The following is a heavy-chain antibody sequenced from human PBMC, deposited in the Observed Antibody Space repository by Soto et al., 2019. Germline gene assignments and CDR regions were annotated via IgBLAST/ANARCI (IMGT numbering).Heavy chain of an antibody. CDR1: GFTFSSYA. CDR3: AKAHSGYVWGRYYFDY. D-gene: IGHD5-12*01. V-gene: IGHV3-23*01. Sequence: EVQLLESGGGLVQPGGSLRLSCAASGFTFSSYAMSWVRQAPGKGLEWVSGISGSGGSTYYADSVKGRFTISRDNSKHTLYLQMNSLRAEDTAVYYCAKAHSGYVWGRYYFDYWGQGTLVTVSS. CDR2: ISGSGGST. J-gene: IGHJ4*02.